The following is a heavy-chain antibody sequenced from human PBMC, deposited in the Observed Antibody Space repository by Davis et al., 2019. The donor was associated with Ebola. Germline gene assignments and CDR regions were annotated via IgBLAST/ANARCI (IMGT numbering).Heavy chain of an antibody. CDR1: GYTFAGYC. V-gene: IGHV1-2*02. Sequence: ASVKVSCKASGYTFAGYCIHWVRQAPGQGLEWMGWINPNSGGTIYAQKFQGRVTMTRDTSISTGYMELSSLRSDDTAVYYCTRDHLDSSTYPSPLDYWGQGTLVTVSS. CDR2: INPNSGGT. J-gene: IGHJ4*02. D-gene: IGHD3-22*01. CDR3: TRDHLDSSTYPSPLDY.